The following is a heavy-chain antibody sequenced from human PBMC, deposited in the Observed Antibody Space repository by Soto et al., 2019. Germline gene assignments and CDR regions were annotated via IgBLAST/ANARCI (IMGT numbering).Heavy chain of an antibody. Sequence: EVQLVESGGGLVQPGRSLRLSCVASAFTFDDYVMHWFGQAPGKALEWVPSFISSSSYIYYADSVKGRFTTSRDNAKNSLYLQMNSLRAEDTAVYYCARGTVVVPAAIGYYYYYGMDVWGQGTTVTVSS. J-gene: IGHJ6*02. D-gene: IGHD2-2*01. V-gene: IGHV3-21*01. CDR2: FISSSSYI. CDR3: ARGTVVVPAAIGYYYYYGMDV. CDR1: AFTFDDYV.